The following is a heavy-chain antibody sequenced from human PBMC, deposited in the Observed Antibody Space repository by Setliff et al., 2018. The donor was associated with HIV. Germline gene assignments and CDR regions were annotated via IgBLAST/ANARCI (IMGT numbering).Heavy chain of an antibody. CDR2: IWYDGSNK. CDR3: ARDMWNRRMFYFDS. D-gene: IGHD1-1*01. Sequence: GGSLRLSCAASGFTFSDYYMSWLRQAPGKGLEWVALIWYDGSNKYYADSVKGRFTISRDNSKNTLYLQMSSLRVEDTAVYYCARDMWNRRMFYFDSWGQGTLVTVSS. J-gene: IGHJ4*02. V-gene: IGHV3-33*08. CDR1: GFTFSDYY.